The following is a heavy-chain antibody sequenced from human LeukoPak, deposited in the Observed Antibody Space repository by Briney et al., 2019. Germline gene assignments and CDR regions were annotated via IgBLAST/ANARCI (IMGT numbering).Heavy chain of an antibody. V-gene: IGHV4-31*03. D-gene: IGHD2-15*01. CDR1: GGSINNGGYY. CDR3: ARASSGCSGGYCYLYYMDV. J-gene: IGHJ6*03. Sequence: SETLSLTCTVSGGSINNGGYYWSWIRQHPGKGLEWIGYIYYSGSSYYNPSLRSRVTISVDTSKNHFSLKLSSVTAADTAVYYCARASSGCSGGYCYLYYMDVWGKGTTVTVSS. CDR2: IYYSGSS.